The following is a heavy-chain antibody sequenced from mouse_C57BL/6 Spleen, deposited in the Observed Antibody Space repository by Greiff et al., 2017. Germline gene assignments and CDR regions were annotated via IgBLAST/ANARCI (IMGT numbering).Heavy chain of an antibody. D-gene: IGHD1-1*01. CDR3: ARDGSSPYDFDY. Sequence: DVKLVESGGGLVKPGGSLKLSCAASGFTFSDYGMHWVRQAPEKGLEWVAYISSGSSTIYYAATVKGRFTISRDNAKNTLFLQMTSLRSEDTAMYYCARDGSSPYDFDYWGQGTTLTVSS. V-gene: IGHV5-17*01. J-gene: IGHJ2*01. CDR2: ISSGSSTI. CDR1: GFTFSDYG.